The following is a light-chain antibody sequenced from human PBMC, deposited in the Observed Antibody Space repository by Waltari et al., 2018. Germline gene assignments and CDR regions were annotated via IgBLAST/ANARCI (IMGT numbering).Light chain of an antibody. J-gene: IGKJ1*01. Sequence: ESVLTQSPGTLSLSPGARATLSCRASQYVSSSYLAWYQQKPGQAPRLLIHGASSRATGIPDMFSGSGSGTDFTVSIRRLEPEDFSVFDCRQYGGSPRTFGQGTKVEI. CDR1: QYVSSSY. V-gene: IGKV3-20*01. CDR2: GAS. CDR3: RQYGGSPRT.